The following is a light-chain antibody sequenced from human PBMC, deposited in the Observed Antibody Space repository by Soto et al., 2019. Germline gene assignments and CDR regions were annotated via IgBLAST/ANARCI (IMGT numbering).Light chain of an antibody. V-gene: IGLV2-8*01. Sequence: QSALTQPPSASGSPGQSVTISCTGTSSDVGGYNYVSWYQQHPGKAPKLMIYEVSKLPSGVPDRSSGSKSGNTASLTVSGLQAEDEADYYCSSYAGSNQLVFGGGTKLTVL. CDR2: EVS. J-gene: IGLJ2*01. CDR1: SSDVGGYNY. CDR3: SSYAGSNQLV.